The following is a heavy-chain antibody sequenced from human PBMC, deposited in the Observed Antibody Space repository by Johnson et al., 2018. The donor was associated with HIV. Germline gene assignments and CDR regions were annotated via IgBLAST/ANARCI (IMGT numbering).Heavy chain of an antibody. CDR3: ARTSCSGARCLGYDPFDV. Sequence: VQLVESGGGVVRPGGSLRLSCGASGFTFSDHWMQWVRQAPGQGLVWVSRINGDGSRLTYAASVKGRFTIARDNAKNTLYLELKSLRSEDTAVYYCARTSCSGARCLGYDPFDVWGQGAMVTVSS. CDR1: GFTFSDHW. CDR2: INGDGSRL. V-gene: IGHV3-74*02. J-gene: IGHJ3*01. D-gene: IGHD2-15*01.